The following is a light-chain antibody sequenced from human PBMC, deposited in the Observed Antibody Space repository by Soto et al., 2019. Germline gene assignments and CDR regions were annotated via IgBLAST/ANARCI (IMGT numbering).Light chain of an antibody. Sequence: QSALTQPASVSGSLGQSITISCTGTSSDVGSYNFVSWYQHHPGKAPKLLIYEASKRPSGVSNRFSGPKSGNTASLTISGLQAEDEGDYYCCSFAGRMTWVFGGRTKVTVL. CDR2: EAS. V-gene: IGLV2-23*01. CDR1: SSDVGSYNF. J-gene: IGLJ3*02. CDR3: CSFAGRMTWV.